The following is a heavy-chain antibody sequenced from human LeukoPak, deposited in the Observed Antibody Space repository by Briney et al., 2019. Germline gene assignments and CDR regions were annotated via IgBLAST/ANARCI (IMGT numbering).Heavy chain of an antibody. V-gene: IGHV3-23*01. CDR2: VSGSGGNT. Sequence: PGGSLRLSCAASGFTFSNYAMSWVRQAPGKGLEWVSAVSGSGGNTYYADSVKGRFTISRDNSKNTLYLQMNSLRAEDTALYYCAKWTRTVTAVNWFDPWGQGTLVTVSS. D-gene: IGHD4-11*01. CDR3: AKWTRTVTAVNWFDP. CDR1: GFTFSNYA. J-gene: IGHJ5*02.